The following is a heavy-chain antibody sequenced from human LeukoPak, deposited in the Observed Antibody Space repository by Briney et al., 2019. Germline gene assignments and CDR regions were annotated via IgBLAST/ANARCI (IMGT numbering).Heavy chain of an antibody. V-gene: IGHV3-23*01. J-gene: IGHJ4*02. CDR3: AKGDDYVDY. CDR1: GFTFSSYA. Sequence: GGSLRPSCAASGFTFSSYAMSWARQAPGKGLEWVSAISGSGGSTYYADSVKGRFTISRDNSKNTLYLQMNSLRAEDTAIYYCAKGDDYVDYWGQGTLVTVSS. CDR2: ISGSGGST.